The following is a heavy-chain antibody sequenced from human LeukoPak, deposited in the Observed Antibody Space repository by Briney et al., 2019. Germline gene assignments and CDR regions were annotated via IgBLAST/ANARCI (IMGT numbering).Heavy chain of an antibody. CDR1: GGTCSIYA. J-gene: IGHJ3*02. Sequence: GASVTVSFTASGGTCSIYAISWVRQAPGQGLEWMGGIIPIFGTANYAQKFQGRVTITADESTSKAYMELRSLRSDDTAVYYCAREYWSSTSCYPYAFDIWGQGTMVTVSS. CDR2: IIPIFGTA. CDR3: AREYWSSTSCYPYAFDI. D-gene: IGHD2-2*01. V-gene: IGHV1-69*13.